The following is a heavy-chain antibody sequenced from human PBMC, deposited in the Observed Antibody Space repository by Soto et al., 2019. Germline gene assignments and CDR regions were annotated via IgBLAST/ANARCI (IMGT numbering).Heavy chain of an antibody. CDR3: ARGPAAAGNWYFDF. CDR2: IIRDGGA. D-gene: IGHD6-13*01. Sequence: QVQLQQWGTGLLKPSETLSLTCAVSGGSFNYHYWSWLRQPPGKGLEWLGEIIRDGGAHYNPSLKSRVTITRDSIKKQVSLKLDAVTAADTAVYFCARGPAAAGNWYFDFWGRGTLVTVSS. CDR1: GGSFNYHY. V-gene: IGHV4-34*02. J-gene: IGHJ2*01.